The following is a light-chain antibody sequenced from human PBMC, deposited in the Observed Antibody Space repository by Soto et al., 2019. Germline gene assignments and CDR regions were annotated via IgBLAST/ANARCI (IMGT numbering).Light chain of an antibody. V-gene: IGLV2-14*01. CDR2: EVS. CDR1: SSDVGGYNY. J-gene: IGLJ1*01. Sequence: LAQTASVSGSPGDSITISCTGTSSDVGGYNYVSWYQQHPGKAPKLMIYEVSNRPSGVSNRFSGSKSGNTASLAISGLQAEDEADYYCRSYTSSSKGVFGTGTKVTVL. CDR3: RSYTSSSKGV.